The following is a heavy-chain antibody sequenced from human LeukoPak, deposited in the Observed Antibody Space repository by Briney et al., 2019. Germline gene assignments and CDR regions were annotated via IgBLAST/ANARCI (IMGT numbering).Heavy chain of an antibody. CDR1: GGSFSGYY. J-gene: IGHJ5*02. D-gene: IGHD3-9*01. V-gene: IGHV4-34*01. CDR2: INHSGST. Sequence: PSETLSLTCAVYGGSFSGYYWSWLRQPPGKGLEWIGEINHSGSTNYNPPLKSRVTISVDTSKNQFSLKLSSVTAADTAVYYCARGGRLRYFDWLPSNWFDPWGQGTLVTVSS. CDR3: ARGGRLRYFDWLPSNWFDP.